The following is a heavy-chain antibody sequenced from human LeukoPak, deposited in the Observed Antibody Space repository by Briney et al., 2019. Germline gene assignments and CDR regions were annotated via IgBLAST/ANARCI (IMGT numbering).Heavy chain of an antibody. D-gene: IGHD2-2*01. Sequence: GGSLRLSCAASGFTVSSNYMSWVRQAPGKGLEWVSVIYSGGSTYYADSVKGRFTISRDNSKNTLYLQMNSLRADDTAVYYCAKDGLISVVGRFDYWGQGTLVTVSS. CDR1: GFTVSSNY. J-gene: IGHJ4*02. V-gene: IGHV3-53*01. CDR2: IYSGGST. CDR3: AKDGLISVVGRFDY.